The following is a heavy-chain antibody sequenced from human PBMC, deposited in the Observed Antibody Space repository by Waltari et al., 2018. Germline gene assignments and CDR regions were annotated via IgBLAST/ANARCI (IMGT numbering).Heavy chain of an antibody. CDR2: IYYSGST. CDR3: ARTPKSIPEYYFDY. J-gene: IGHJ4*02. V-gene: IGHV4-39*01. CDR1: GGSISSSSYY. D-gene: IGHD2-21*01. Sequence: QLQLQESGPGLVKPSETLSLTCTVSGGSISSSSYYWGWIRQPPGKGLEWIGSIYYSGSTYYNPSLKSRVTISVDTSKNQFSLKLSSVTAADTAVYYCARTPKSIPEYYFDYWGQGTLVTVSS.